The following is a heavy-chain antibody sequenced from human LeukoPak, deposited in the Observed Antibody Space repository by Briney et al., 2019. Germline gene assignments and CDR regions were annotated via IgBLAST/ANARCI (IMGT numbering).Heavy chain of an antibody. CDR2: IKQDESEK. CDR1: GFSFSSHW. Sequence: GGSLRLSCAASGFSFSSHWMSWVRQAPGKGLEWLANIKQDESEKYYADSAEGRFTISRDNSKNTLYLQMNSLRAEDTAVYYCAKEKGLYYYDSSGYVFDYWGQGTLVTVSS. D-gene: IGHD3-22*01. CDR3: AKEKGLYYYDSSGYVFDY. J-gene: IGHJ4*02. V-gene: IGHV3-7*01.